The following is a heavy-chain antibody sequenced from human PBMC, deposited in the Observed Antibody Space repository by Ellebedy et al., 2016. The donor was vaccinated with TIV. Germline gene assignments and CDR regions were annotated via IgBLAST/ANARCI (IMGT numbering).Heavy chain of an antibody. V-gene: IGHV4-59*01. J-gene: IGHJ2*01. CDR1: GGSISSYY. Sequence: MPSETLSLTCTVSGGSISSYYWSWIRQPPGKGLEWIGYIYYSGSTNYNPSLKSRVTISVDTSKNQFSLKLSSVTAAETAVYYCARAGTAGYFDLWGRGTLVTVSS. CDR2: IYYSGST. CDR3: ARAGTAGYFDL. D-gene: IGHD6-19*01.